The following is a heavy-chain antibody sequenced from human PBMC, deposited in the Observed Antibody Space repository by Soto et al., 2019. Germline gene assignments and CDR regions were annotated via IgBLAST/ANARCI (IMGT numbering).Heavy chain of an antibody. CDR3: ARVSGSYDDGMDV. J-gene: IGHJ6*02. CDR2: IYHSGST. CDR1: GGSISSSNW. D-gene: IGHD1-26*01. V-gene: IGHV4-4*02. Sequence: QVQLQESGPGLVKPSGTLSLTCAVSGGSISSSNWWSWVRQPPGKGLEWIGEIYHSGSTNYNPSRESRAPXSXAXXKTQVSLKLSPVTAAHTAVYYCARVSGSYDDGMDVWGQGTTVTVSS.